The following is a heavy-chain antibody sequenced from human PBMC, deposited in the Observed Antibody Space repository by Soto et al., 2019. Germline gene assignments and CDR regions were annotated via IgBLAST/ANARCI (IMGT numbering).Heavy chain of an antibody. Sequence: QVQLLESGPGLVKPSETLSLTCTVSGDSIGTTHSYWAWIRQSPGQVLEWIGNIHYSGSTYYMPSLRSRVTLSVDTSQNQFSLRLTSVTAEDTAVYYCARHEGNGNVWPLDYWGQGILVTVSS. CDR3: ARHEGNGNVWPLDY. J-gene: IGHJ4*02. CDR1: GDSIGTTHSY. CDR2: IHYSGST. V-gene: IGHV4-39*01. D-gene: IGHD2-8*01.